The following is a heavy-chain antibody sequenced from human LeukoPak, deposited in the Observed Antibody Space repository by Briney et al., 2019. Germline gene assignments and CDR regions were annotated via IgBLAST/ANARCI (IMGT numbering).Heavy chain of an antibody. CDR1: GGTFSSYA. CDR3: ARAVQFWSGPPKTLATYYYYYYYYMDV. V-gene: IGHV1-69*05. CDR2: IIPIFGTA. J-gene: IGHJ6*03. D-gene: IGHD3-3*01. Sequence: ASVKVSCKASGGTFSSYAISWVRQAPGQGLEWMGGIIPIFGTANYAQKFQGRVTITTDESTSTAYMELSSLRSEDTAVYYCARAVQFWSGPPKTLATYYYYYYYYMDVWGKGTTVTVSS.